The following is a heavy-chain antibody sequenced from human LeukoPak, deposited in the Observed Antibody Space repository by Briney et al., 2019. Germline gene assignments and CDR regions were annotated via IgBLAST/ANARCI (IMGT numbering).Heavy chain of an antibody. Sequence: GGSLRLSCAASGFTFDDYTMHWVRQAPGKGLEWVSLISWDGGSTYYADSVKGRFTISRDNSKNSLYLQMNSLRTEDTALYYCAKDGVVTANYYYYGMDVWGQGTTVTVSS. CDR1: GFTFDDYT. D-gene: IGHD2-21*02. J-gene: IGHJ6*02. CDR3: AKDGVVTANYYYYGMDV. CDR2: ISWDGGST. V-gene: IGHV3-43*01.